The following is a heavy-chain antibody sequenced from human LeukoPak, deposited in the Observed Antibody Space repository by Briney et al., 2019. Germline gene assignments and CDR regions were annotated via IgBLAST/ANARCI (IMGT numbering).Heavy chain of an antibody. CDR1: GGSINSHY. CDR3: ARSDFWSGQIDP. J-gene: IGHJ5*02. V-gene: IGHV4-59*11. CDR2: IYYSGST. Sequence: SETLSLTCTVSGGSINSHYWSWIRQPPGKGLEWIGYIYYSGSTNYNPSLKSRVTISVDTSKNQFSLKLSSVTAADTAVYYCARSDFWSGQIDPWGQGTLVTVSS. D-gene: IGHD3-3*01.